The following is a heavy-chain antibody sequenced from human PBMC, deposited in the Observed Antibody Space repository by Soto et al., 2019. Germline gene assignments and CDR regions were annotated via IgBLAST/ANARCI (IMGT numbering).Heavy chain of an antibody. CDR2: VSHDGRNT. CDR3: AKGGRQWLVTSDFNY. V-gene: IGHV3-30*04. J-gene: IGHJ4*02. CDR1: GFTCSDYA. D-gene: IGHD6-19*01. Sequence: GGSLRLSWAASGFTCSDYAMRWVRQAPGKGLEWVAVVSHDGRNTHYADSVKGRFTISRDSSKNTVSLEMTSLRAEDTAVYYCAKGGRQWLVTSDFNYWGQGALVTVSS.